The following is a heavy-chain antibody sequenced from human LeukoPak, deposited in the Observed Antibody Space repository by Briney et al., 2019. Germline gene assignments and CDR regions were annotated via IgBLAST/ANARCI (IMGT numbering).Heavy chain of an antibody. CDR1: GFTFSSYW. CDR2: IKQDGSEK. J-gene: IGHJ4*02. D-gene: IGHD1-26*01. CDR3: ARDSNSGSWGVVDY. V-gene: IGHV3-7*01. Sequence: GGSLRLSCAASGFTFSSYWMSWVRQAPGKGLEWVANIKQDGSEKYYVDSVKGRFTISRDNAKNSLYLQMNSLRAEDTAVYYCARDSNSGSWGVVDYWGQGTLVTVSS.